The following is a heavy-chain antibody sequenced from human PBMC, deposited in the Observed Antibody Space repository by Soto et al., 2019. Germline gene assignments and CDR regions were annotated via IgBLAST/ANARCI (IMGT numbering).Heavy chain of an antibody. J-gene: IGHJ6*03. CDR2: IYYSGTT. CDR3: ERLGTSDYFYYYIGV. V-gene: IGHV4-59*08. D-gene: IGHD4-17*01. Sequence: SETLSLTCTVSGGSISGHYWSWIRQPPGKGLEWSGYIYYSGTTSYNPSLKSRVTLSVDTSKNQFSLKLSSVTAADTAIYYCERLGTSDYFYYYIGVWGKGTTVTVSS. CDR1: GGSISGHY.